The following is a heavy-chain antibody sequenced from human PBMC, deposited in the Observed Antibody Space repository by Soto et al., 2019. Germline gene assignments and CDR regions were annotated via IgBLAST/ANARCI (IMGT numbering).Heavy chain of an antibody. J-gene: IGHJ6*02. CDR1: GYTFIRYG. D-gene: IGHD3-9*01. Sequence: QVQLAQSRGEVKKPGASVRVSCKATGYTFIRYGIAWVRQAPGQGFEWMGWISPYNDHTVYAQKFQGRVTMTADTPTSAVYVNLRALKADGTAVYYCGRGGYYDISWGKLSHYGLDVWGQVASVSVSS. CDR3: GRGGYYDISWGKLSHYGLDV. CDR2: ISPYNDHT. V-gene: IGHV1-18*01.